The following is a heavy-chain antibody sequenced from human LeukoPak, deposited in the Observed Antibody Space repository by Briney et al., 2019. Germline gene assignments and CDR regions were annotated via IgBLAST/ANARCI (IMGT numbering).Heavy chain of an antibody. J-gene: IGHJ4*02. CDR2: IRYDGSNK. D-gene: IGHD6-19*01. Sequence: GGSLRLSCTASGFSFSSYGMHWVRQAPGKGLEWVTLIRYDGSNKHYADSVKGRFTVSRGNSKNTLYLQMNSLRAEDTAVYYCAKLYSSGLDYWGQGTLVTVSS. CDR1: GFSFSSYG. V-gene: IGHV3-30*02. CDR3: AKLYSSGLDY.